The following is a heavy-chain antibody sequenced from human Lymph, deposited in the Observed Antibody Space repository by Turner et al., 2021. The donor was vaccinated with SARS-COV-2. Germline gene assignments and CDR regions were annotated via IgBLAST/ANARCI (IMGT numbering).Heavy chain of an antibody. V-gene: IGHV4-39*01. J-gene: IGHJ5*02. Sequence: QLQLQESGPGLVKASETLSLTCTVSGCSISSSSYYWGWFRQPPGKGLEWIGSIYYSGGRYYNPPLKSRVTISVDTAKNQFSLKLSSVTAADTAVYYGASNYDILTGYYTRNWFDPWGQGTLGTVSS. CDR2: IYYSGGR. CDR3: ASNYDILTGYYTRNWFDP. D-gene: IGHD3-9*01. CDR1: GCSISSSSYY.